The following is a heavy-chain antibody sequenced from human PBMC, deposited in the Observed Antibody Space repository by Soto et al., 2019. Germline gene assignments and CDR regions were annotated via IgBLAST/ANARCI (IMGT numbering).Heavy chain of an antibody. CDR2: ISGSGGST. V-gene: IGHV3-23*01. Sequence: GGSLRLSCAASGFTFSSYAMSWVRQAPGKGLEWVSAISGSGGSTYYADSVKGRFTISRDNSKNTLYLQMNSLRAEDTAVYYCAKDVRVLLWFGESNWFDPWGQGTLVTVSS. J-gene: IGHJ5*02. CDR3: AKDVRVLLWFGESNWFDP. CDR1: GFTFSSYA. D-gene: IGHD3-10*01.